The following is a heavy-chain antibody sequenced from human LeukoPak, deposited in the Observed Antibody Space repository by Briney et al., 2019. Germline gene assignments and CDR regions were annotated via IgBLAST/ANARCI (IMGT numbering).Heavy chain of an antibody. CDR1: GFTFSNYW. Sequence: SGGSLRLSCAASGFTFSNYWMNWVRQAPGKGLEWVANIKQDGGEKSYVDSVKGRFTISRDNAKNSLHLQMNSLRAEDTAVYYCAKDLRYYYDSSGYYYGRPLDYWGQGTLVTVSS. V-gene: IGHV3-7*01. J-gene: IGHJ4*02. D-gene: IGHD3-22*01. CDR3: AKDLRYYYDSSGYYYGRPLDY. CDR2: IKQDGGEK.